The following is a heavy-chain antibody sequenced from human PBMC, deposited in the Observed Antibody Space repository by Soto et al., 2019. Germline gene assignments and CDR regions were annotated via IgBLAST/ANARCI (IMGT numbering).Heavy chain of an antibody. CDR3: VRRESHYYYMDV. CDR1: GDSIGSGTYY. CDR2: FYSSGYT. J-gene: IGHJ6*03. D-gene: IGHD3-10*01. V-gene: IGHV4-39*01. Sequence: QLLESGPGLMKPSETLSLTCTVSGDSIGSGTYYWGWIRQPPGKGLEWIGSFYSSGYTYYKPSLKSRVTISVDTSKNQFSLRLSLVTAADTAMYYCVRRESHYYYMDVWGKGTTVTVSS.